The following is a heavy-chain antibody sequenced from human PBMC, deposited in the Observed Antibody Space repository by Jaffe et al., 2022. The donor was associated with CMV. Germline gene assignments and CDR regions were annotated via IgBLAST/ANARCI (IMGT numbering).Heavy chain of an antibody. V-gene: IGHV4-34*01. J-gene: IGHJ4*02. D-gene: IGHD3-3*01. CDR3: ARGFLEWSGVVDY. Sequence: QVQLQQWGAGLLKPSETLSLTCAVYGGSFSGYYWSWIRQPPGKGLEWIGEINHSGSTNYNPSLKSRVTISVDTSKNQFSLKLSSVTAADTAVYYCARGFLEWSGVVDYWGQGTLVTVSS. CDR1: GGSFSGYY. CDR2: INHSGST.